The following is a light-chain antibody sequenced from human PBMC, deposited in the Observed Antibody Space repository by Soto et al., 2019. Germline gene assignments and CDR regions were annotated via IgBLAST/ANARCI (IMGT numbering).Light chain of an antibody. Sequence: QSALTQPASVSGSPGQSITISCTGTSSDVGAYNYVSWYQQHPGKAPKVMIFEVSHRPSGVSNRFSGSKSGNTASLTISGLQAEDEADYYCLSDTSSGLYVFGTGTKVTVL. CDR1: SSDVGAYNY. CDR2: EVS. CDR3: LSDTSSGLYV. V-gene: IGLV2-14*01. J-gene: IGLJ1*01.